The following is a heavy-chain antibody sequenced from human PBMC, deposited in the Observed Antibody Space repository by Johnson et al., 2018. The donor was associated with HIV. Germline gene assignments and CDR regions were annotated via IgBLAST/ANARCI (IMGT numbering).Heavy chain of an antibody. CDR3: ARDRRRGATKDALDM. Sequence: QMQLVESGGGVVQTGGSLRLTCAASGFTFSSYWMSWVRQAPGKGLEWVAVIWYDGSNKYYADSVKGRFTISRDNSKNTLYLQMNSLRAEDTAGYYGARDRRRGATKDALDMWGQGTMVTVSS. CDR2: IWYDGSNK. D-gene: IGHD1-26*01. V-gene: IGHV3-33*08. J-gene: IGHJ3*02. CDR1: GFTFSSYW.